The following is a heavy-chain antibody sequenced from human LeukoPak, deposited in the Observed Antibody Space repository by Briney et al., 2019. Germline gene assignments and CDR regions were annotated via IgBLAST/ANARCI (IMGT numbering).Heavy chain of an antibody. V-gene: IGHV1-8*01. J-gene: IGHJ4*02. CDR1: GYTFTSYD. CDR3: ARGSGSGWYEDY. CDR2: MNPNSGNT. Sequence: ASVTVSCKASGYTFTSYDINWVRQATGQGLEWMGWMNPNSGNTGYAQKFQGRVTMTRNTSISTAYMELSSLRSEDTAVYYCARGSGSGWYEDYWGQGTLVTVSS. D-gene: IGHD6-19*01.